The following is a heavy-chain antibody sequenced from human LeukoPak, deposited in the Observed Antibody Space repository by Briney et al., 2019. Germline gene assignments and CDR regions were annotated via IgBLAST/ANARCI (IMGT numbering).Heavy chain of an antibody. CDR1: GYTFTSHA. J-gene: IGHJ4*02. Sequence: ASVKVSCEASGYTFTSHAVHWVRQAPGQRPEWMGWINAGSGGTKCSQNLEGRVTITRDTSASTAYMELTSLKSEDTAVYYCARTARKAAIVGDYFDYWGQGTLVTVSP. D-gene: IGHD6-13*01. V-gene: IGHV1-3*01. CDR2: INAGSGGT. CDR3: ARTARKAAIVGDYFDY.